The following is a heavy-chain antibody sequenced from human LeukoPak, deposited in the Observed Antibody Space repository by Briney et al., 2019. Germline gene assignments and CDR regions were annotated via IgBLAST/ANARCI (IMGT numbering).Heavy chain of an antibody. J-gene: IGHJ4*02. CDR3: ARGGGDSSSSQDFDY. D-gene: IGHD6-13*01. V-gene: IGHV4-39*07. CDR2: IYYRGST. Sequence: SETLSLTCTVSGGSISSSSYYWGWIRQPPGKGLEWIGTIYYRGSTYYNPSLKSRVTISADTSKNQFSLKLSSVTAADTAVYYCARGGGDSSSSQDFDYWGQGTLVTVSS. CDR1: GGSISSSSYY.